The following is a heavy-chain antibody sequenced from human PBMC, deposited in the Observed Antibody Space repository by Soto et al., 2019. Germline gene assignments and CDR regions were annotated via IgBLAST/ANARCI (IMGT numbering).Heavy chain of an antibody. D-gene: IGHD3-9*01. Sequence: PGESLKISCKGSGYRFSSYWIGWVRQMPGKGLEWMGIIYPGDSDIRYSPSFQGQVTISADKSISTAYLQWSSLKASDTAIYYCARQHDYNILTDYSYYFDQWGQGTPVTVSS. CDR2: IYPGDSDI. CDR3: ARQHDYNILTDYSYYFDQ. V-gene: IGHV5-51*01. J-gene: IGHJ4*02. CDR1: GYRFSSYW.